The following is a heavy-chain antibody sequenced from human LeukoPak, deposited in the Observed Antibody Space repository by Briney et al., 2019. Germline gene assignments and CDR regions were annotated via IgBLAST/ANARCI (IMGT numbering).Heavy chain of an antibody. Sequence: GGSLRLSCAASGFTFSDYYMSWIRQAPGKGLEWVSYISSSGGTIYYADSVKGRFTISRDNAKNSLYLQMNSLRAEDTAVYYCAREGHSYGHKLNLPFDYWGQGTLVTVSS. CDR3: AREGHSYGHKLNLPFDY. J-gene: IGHJ4*02. D-gene: IGHD5-18*01. CDR1: GFTFSDYY. CDR2: ISSSGGTI. V-gene: IGHV3-11*01.